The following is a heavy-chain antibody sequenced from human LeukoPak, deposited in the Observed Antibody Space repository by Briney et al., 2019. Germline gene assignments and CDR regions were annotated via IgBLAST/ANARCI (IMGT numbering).Heavy chain of an antibody. J-gene: IGHJ3*02. CDR3: ARFIAAANDAFDI. V-gene: IGHV3-21*01. Sequence: PGGSLRLSCAASGFTFSSYSMNWVRQAPGKGLEWVSSISSSSSYIYYADSVKGRFTIPRDNAKNSLYLQMNSLRAEDTAVYYCARFIAAANDAFDIWGQGTMVTVSS. CDR1: GFTFSSYS. CDR2: ISSSSSYI. D-gene: IGHD6-13*01.